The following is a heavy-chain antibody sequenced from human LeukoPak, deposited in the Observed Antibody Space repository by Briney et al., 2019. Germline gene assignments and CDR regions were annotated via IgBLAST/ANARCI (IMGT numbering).Heavy chain of an antibody. CDR1: GFTFSSYG. CDR3: ARGQWLREYDY. V-gene: IGHV3-23*01. D-gene: IGHD6-19*01. J-gene: IGHJ4*02. Sequence: GGSLRLSCAASGFTFSSYGMSWVRQAPGKGLEGVSVIGGSGGSTYYAESVKGRFTISRDNSKNTLYLQMNSLRADDTAVYYCARGQWLREYDYWGQGTLVTVSS. CDR2: IGGSGGST.